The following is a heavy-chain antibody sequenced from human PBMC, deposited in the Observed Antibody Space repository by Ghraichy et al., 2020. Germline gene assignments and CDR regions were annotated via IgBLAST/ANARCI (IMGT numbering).Heavy chain of an antibody. CDR1: GYTFTSYV. CDR2: MNPNSGNI. J-gene: IGHJ4*02. CDR3: ARYLGSGSYYPYFDY. D-gene: IGHD3-10*01. V-gene: IGHV1-8*03. Sequence: ASVKVSCKASGYTFTSYVLHWVRQATGQGLEWMGWMNPNSGNIGYAQKFQGRVTITRNTSISTAYMELSSLRSEDTAVYYCARYLGSGSYYPYFDYWGQGTLVTVSS.